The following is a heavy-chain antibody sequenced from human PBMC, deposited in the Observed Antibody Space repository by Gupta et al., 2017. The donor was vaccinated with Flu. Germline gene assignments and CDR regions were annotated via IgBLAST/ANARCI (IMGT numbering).Heavy chain of an antibody. CDR3: SRMNAGRGCHWLDP. Sequence: YADSRTGRFTISRDNAKNTLYLHMKSLRAEDTAIYYCSRMNAGRGCHWLDPWGQGTLVTVS. V-gene: IGHV3-74*03. D-gene: IGHD2-15*01. J-gene: IGHJ5*02.